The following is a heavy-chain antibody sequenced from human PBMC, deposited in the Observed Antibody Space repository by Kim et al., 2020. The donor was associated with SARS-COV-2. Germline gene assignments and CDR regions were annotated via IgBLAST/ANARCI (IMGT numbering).Heavy chain of an antibody. CDR2: INAGNGNT. J-gene: IGHJ4*02. V-gene: IGHV1-3*01. CDR3: SRESGANEQDSSGYHSHFDR. Sequence: ASVKVSCKASGYSFTGYPMHWVRQAPGQRLEWMGWINAGNGNTRYSQKFQGRVTITRDASASTAYMEVSSLSSEDTAVYYCSRESGANEQDSSGYHSHFDRWGQGTLVPVSS. CDR1: GYSFTGYP. D-gene: IGHD3-22*01.